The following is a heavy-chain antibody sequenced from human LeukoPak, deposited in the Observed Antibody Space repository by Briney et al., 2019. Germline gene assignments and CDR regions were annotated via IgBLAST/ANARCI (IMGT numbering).Heavy chain of an antibody. CDR1: GFTFSAYS. CDR2: ISGSGSVI. Sequence: GGSLRLSCVASGFTFSAYSMNWVRQAPGKGLEWVSYISGSGSVIFYADSVKGRFTISRDNAENSLYLQMNSLRVEDTAVYHCARDWGYCTNGVCQKKVPLEIWGQGTLVTVSS. D-gene: IGHD2-8*01. CDR3: ARDWGYCTNGVCQKKVPLEI. J-gene: IGHJ4*02. V-gene: IGHV3-48*04.